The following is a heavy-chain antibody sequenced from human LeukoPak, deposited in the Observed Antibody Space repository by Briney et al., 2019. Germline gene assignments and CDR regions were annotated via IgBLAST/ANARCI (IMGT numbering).Heavy chain of an antibody. Sequence: PGGSLRLSCAVSGFTFSNYAMSWLRQAQGKGLEWVSGISGSSGSTFYADSVQDRFIISRDNSKNTLYLQMNSLRAEDTAVYYCARDTRRDLYGSGSYYVGYWGQGTLVTVSS. J-gene: IGHJ4*02. CDR1: GFTFSNYA. V-gene: IGHV3-23*01. CDR2: ISGSSGST. CDR3: ARDTRRDLYGSGSYYVGY. D-gene: IGHD3-10*01.